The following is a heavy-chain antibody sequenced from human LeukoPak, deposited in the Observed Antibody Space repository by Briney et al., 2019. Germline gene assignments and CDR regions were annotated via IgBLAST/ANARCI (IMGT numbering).Heavy chain of an antibody. V-gene: IGHV3-74*03. CDR1: GFTFSYFW. CDR2: IKTDGSYS. J-gene: IGHJ4*02. D-gene: IGHD4-17*01. CDR3: ARDFDGPRASDY. Sequence: GGFLRLSCAASGFTFSYFWMHWFRQTPGKGLVWVSCIKTDGSYSTYADSVKGRFTISRDNVRNTLYLQMNSLRAEDSGVYYCARDFDGPRASDYWGQGISVTVSS.